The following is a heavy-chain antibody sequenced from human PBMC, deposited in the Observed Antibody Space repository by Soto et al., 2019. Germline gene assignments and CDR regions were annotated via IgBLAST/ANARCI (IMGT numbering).Heavy chain of an antibody. V-gene: IGHV3-30-3*01. Sequence: GGSLRLSCAASGFTFSSYAMHWVRQAPGKGLEWVAVISYDGSNKYYADSVKGRFTISRDNSKNTLYLQMNSLRAEDTAVYYCARGLRAVAGCFDYWGQGTLVTVSS. J-gene: IGHJ4*02. CDR1: GFTFSSYA. D-gene: IGHD6-19*01. CDR2: ISYDGSNK. CDR3: ARGLRAVAGCFDY.